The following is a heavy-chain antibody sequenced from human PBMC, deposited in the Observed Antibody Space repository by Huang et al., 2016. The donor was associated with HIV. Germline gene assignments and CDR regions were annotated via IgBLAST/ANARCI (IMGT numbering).Heavy chain of an antibody. CDR1: RFTFSNYA. CDR2: RSYDGSNK. J-gene: IGHJ6*03. V-gene: IGHV3-30-3*01. CDR3: ARDLWLRDLYYYYYMDV. D-gene: IGHD5-12*01. Sequence: QVQLVESGGGVVQPGRSLRLSCAASRFTFSNYAMHWVRQAPGKGREWGAVRSYDGSNKYYADSVKGRFTISRDNSKNTLYLQMNSRRAEDTAVYYCARDLWLRDLYYYYYMDVWGKGTTVTVSS.